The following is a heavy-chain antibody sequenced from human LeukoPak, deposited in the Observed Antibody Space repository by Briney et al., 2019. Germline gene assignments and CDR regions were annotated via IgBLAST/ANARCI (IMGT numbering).Heavy chain of an antibody. Sequence: GASVKVSCKASGGTFSSYAISWVRQAPGQGLEWMGGIIPIFGTANYAQKFQGRVTITADESTSTAYMELSSLRSEDTAVYYCRFTGSGYYFFDYWGQGTLVTVSS. CDR3: RFTGSGYYFFDY. CDR2: IIPIFGTA. V-gene: IGHV1-69*13. CDR1: GGTFSSYA. D-gene: IGHD3-22*01. J-gene: IGHJ4*02.